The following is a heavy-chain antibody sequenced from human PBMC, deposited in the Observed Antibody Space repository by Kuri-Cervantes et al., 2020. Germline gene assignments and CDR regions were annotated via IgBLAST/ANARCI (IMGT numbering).Heavy chain of an antibody. CDR1: GFPFSSYG. Sequence: GESLKISCAASGFPFSSYGMHLVRQAPGKELEWVAVISYDGSNKRYADSVKGRFTISRDNSKNTLYLQMNSLRAEDTAVYYCAKSSGDYYDYGMDVWGQGTTVTVSS. CDR3: AKSSGDYYDYGMDV. J-gene: IGHJ6*02. D-gene: IGHD4-17*01. CDR2: ISYDGSNK. V-gene: IGHV3-30*18.